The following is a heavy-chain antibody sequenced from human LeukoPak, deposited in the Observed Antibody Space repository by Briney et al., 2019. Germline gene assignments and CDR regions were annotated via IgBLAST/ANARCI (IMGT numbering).Heavy chain of an antibody. CDR2: IYNSGST. Sequence: SETLSLTCTVSGGSIGNGGYYWSWIRQHPGKGLECLGHIYNSGSTYYNPSLKSRINISIDTSKSQFSLKLSSVTAADTAVYYCARRGVVATSLNDYWGQGTLVTVSS. J-gene: IGHJ4*02. V-gene: IGHV4-31*03. CDR1: GGSIGNGGYY. D-gene: IGHD5-12*01. CDR3: ARRGVVATSLNDY.